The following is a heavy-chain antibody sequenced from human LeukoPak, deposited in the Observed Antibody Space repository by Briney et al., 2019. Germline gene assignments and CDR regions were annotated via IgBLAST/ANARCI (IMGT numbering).Heavy chain of an antibody. CDR3: AKIHQNRVVVGAKGAFDI. J-gene: IGHJ3*02. D-gene: IGHD2-15*01. V-gene: IGHV3-23*01. CDR2: IGSSGGGT. CDR1: GFTFSSYA. Sequence: GGSLRLSCAASGFTFSSYAMHWVRQSSGKGREWVSGIGSSGGGTYYADSVKGRFTISRDTSKDTVYLQMDSLRAEDTAIYYCAKIHQNRVVVGAKGAFDIWGQGTVVTVSS.